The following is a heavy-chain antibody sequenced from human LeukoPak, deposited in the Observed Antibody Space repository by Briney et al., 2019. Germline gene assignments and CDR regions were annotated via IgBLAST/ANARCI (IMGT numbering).Heavy chain of an antibody. Sequence: ASVKVSCKASGYTFTSYGISWVRQAPGQGLAWMGWISAYNGNTNYAQKLQGRVTMTTDTSTSTAYMELRSLRSDDTAVYYCARARPQLRYFDWLIDYWGQGTLVTVSS. J-gene: IGHJ4*02. CDR1: GYTFTSYG. CDR2: ISAYNGNT. V-gene: IGHV1-18*01. D-gene: IGHD3-9*01. CDR3: ARARPQLRYFDWLIDY.